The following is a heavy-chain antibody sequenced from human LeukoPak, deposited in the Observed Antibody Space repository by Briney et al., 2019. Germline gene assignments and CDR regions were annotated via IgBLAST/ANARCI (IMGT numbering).Heavy chain of an antibody. CDR3: ARYRGGSGYHFDY. D-gene: IGHD5-12*01. V-gene: IGHV4-4*02. Sequence: PSETLSLTCAVSGGSISSSNWWSWVRQPPGKGLEWIGEIYHSWSTNYNPSLKSRVTISLDKSKNQFSLKLSSVTAADTAVYYCARYRGGSGYHFDYWGQGTLVTVSS. CDR2: IYHSWST. CDR1: GGSISSSNW. J-gene: IGHJ4*02.